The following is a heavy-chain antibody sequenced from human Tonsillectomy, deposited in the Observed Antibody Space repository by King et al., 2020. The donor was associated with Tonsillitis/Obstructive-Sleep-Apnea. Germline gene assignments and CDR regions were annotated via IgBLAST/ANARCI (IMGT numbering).Heavy chain of an antibody. CDR3: ARTVMCCFEYRSSFPYYFCARDV. J-gene: IGHJ6*02. CDR2: IYYSGSP. Sequence: VQLQESGPGLVKPSETLSLTCTVSGGSISSYYWSWIRPPPGKGLAWIGYIYYSGSPNYNPSLKSRVNIPGHTSKNQFSLKLSSVTAADTAAYSCARTVMCCFEYRSSFPYYFCARDVWARGNAVTVS. V-gene: IGHV4-59*01. CDR1: GGSISSYY. D-gene: IGHD6-6*01.